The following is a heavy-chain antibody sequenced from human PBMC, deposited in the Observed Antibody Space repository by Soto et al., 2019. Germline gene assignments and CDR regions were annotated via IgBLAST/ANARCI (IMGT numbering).Heavy chain of an antibody. V-gene: IGHV3-30*18. J-gene: IGHJ5*02. CDR3: AKGRDAVVRGVIINWFDP. CDR2: ISYDGSNK. CDR1: GIAFRTHG. Sequence: LRLSCAAVGIAFRTHGMHYVRQTPGKGLEWVAVISYDGSNKYYADSVKGRFTISRDNSKNTLYLQTNSLRAEDTAVYYCAKGRDAVVRGVIINWFDPWGQGTLVTVPS. D-gene: IGHD3-10*01.